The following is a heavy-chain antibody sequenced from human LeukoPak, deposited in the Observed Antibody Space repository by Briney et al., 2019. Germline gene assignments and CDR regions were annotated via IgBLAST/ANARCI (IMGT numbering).Heavy chain of an antibody. Sequence: SVKVSCKASGGTFSSYAISWVRQAPGQGLEWMGGIIPIFGTANYAQKFQGRVTITTDESTSTAYMELSSLRSEDTAVYYCASSGAYSGYFNYWGQGTLVTVSS. CDR1: GGTFSSYA. V-gene: IGHV1-69*05. D-gene: IGHD1-26*01. CDR2: IIPIFGTA. J-gene: IGHJ4*02. CDR3: ASSGAYSGYFNY.